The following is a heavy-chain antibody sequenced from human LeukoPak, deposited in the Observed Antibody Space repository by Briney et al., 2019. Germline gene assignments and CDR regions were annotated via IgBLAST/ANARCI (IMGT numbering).Heavy chain of an antibody. Sequence: ASVKVSCKASGYTLTGYYMHWVRQAPGQGLEWMGWINPNSGGTNYAQKFQGRVTMTRDTSISTAYMELSRLRSDDTAVYYCARDPGYCSSTSCPEYWGQGTLVTVSS. CDR1: GYTLTGYY. D-gene: IGHD2-2*01. CDR3: ARDPGYCSSTSCPEY. CDR2: INPNSGGT. J-gene: IGHJ4*02. V-gene: IGHV1-2*02.